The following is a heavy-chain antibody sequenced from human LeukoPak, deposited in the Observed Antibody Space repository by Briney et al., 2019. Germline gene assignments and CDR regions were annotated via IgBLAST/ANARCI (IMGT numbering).Heavy chain of an antibody. D-gene: IGHD5-18*01. J-gene: IGHJ5*02. CDR2: INPNSGGT. Sequence: GASVKVSCKASGYTFTGYYMHWVRQAPGQGLEWMGRINPNSGGTNYAQKFQGRVTMTRDTSISTAYMELSRLRSDDTAVYYCARDRVGYSTFGPWGQGTLVTVSS. V-gene: IGHV1-2*06. CDR1: GYTFTGYY. CDR3: ARDRVGYSTFGP.